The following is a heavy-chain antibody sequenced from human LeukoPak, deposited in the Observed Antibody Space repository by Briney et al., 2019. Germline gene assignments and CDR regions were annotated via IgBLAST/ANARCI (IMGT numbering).Heavy chain of an antibody. CDR2: IYYSGST. CDR1: GGSISNYY. J-gene: IGHJ4*02. V-gene: IGHV4-59*08. D-gene: IGHD2-8*01. CDR3: ARRSTNGPPYYLEY. Sequence: KSSETLSLTCTVSGGSISNYYWTWIRQPPGKGLEWIGYIYYSGSTNYNPSLESRVSISVDTSNNQFSLKLNSVTAADTAVYYCARRSTNGPPYYLEYWGQGTPVTVSS.